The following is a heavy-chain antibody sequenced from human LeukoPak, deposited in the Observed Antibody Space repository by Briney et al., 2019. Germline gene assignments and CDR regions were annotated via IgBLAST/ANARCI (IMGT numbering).Heavy chain of an antibody. CDR1: GYTFTSYG. CDR3: ARDRVNFWSGYYTADY. V-gene: IGHV1-18*01. Sequence: GASVKVSCKASGYTFTSYGISWVRQAPGHGLEWMGWISAYNGNTNYAQKLQGRVTMTTDTSTSTAYMELRSLRSDDTAVYYCARDRVNFWSGYYTADYWGQGTLVTVSS. D-gene: IGHD3-3*01. CDR2: ISAYNGNT. J-gene: IGHJ4*02.